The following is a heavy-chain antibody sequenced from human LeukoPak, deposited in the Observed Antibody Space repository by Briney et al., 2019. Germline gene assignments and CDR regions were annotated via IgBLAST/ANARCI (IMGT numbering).Heavy chain of an antibody. J-gene: IGHJ4*02. D-gene: IGHD3-3*01. V-gene: IGHV3-20*04. Sequence: GGSLRLFCAASGFTFDDYGMSWVRQAPGKGLEWVSGINWNGGSTGYADSVKGRFTISRDNAKNSLYLQMNSLRAEDTALYYCARASNYDFWSGYYLLDYWGQGTLVTVSS. CDR2: INWNGGST. CDR1: GFTFDDYG. CDR3: ARASNYDFWSGYYLLDY.